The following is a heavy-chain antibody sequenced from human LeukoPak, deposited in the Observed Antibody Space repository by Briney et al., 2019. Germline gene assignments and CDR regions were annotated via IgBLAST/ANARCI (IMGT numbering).Heavy chain of an antibody. Sequence: SETLSLTCTVSGGSISSGSYSWSWIRQPAGKGLEWIGRIYTSGSTNYNPSLKSRVTISVDTSKKQFSLKLSSVTAADTAVYYCARRGGYSSGWYNFDYWGQGTLVTVSS. CDR1: GGSISSGSYS. CDR2: IYTSGST. D-gene: IGHD6-19*01. J-gene: IGHJ4*02. CDR3: ARRGGYSSGWYNFDY. V-gene: IGHV4-61*02.